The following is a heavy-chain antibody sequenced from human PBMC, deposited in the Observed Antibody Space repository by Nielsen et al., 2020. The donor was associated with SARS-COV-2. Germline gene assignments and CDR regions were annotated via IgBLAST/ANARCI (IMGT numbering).Heavy chain of an antibody. J-gene: IGHJ4*02. CDR2: INPTNGGT. D-gene: IGHD2-15*01. Sequence: ASVKVSCKASGYPFSNFYMHWVRQAPGQGLEWMGLINPTNGGTTYAQKFLGTVTMTRDTSTSTVYMELSSLRSDDTAVYYCAKGKYLLSDFDHWGQGTLVTVSS. CDR1: GYPFSNFY. V-gene: IGHV1-46*01. CDR3: AKGKYLLSDFDH.